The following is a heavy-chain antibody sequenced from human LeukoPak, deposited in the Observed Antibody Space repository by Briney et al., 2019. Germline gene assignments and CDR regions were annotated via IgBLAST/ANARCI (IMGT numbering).Heavy chain of an antibody. V-gene: IGHV3-23*01. CDR2: ISGSGGST. CDR3: AKDSPYYYDSSGLHDY. Sequence: GRSLRLSCAASGFTFSSYGMHWVRQAPGKGLEWVSAISGSGGSTYYADSVKGRFTISRDNSKNTLYLQMNSLRAEDTAVYYCAKDSPYYYDSSGLHDYWGQGTLVTVSS. D-gene: IGHD3-22*01. J-gene: IGHJ4*02. CDR1: GFTFSSYG.